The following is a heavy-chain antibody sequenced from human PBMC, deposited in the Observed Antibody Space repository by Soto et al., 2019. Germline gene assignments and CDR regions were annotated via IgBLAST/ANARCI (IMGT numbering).Heavy chain of an antibody. Sequence: ASVKVSCKASGYTFTSYAMHWVRQAPGQRLEWMGWINAGNGNTKYSQKFQGRVTITRDTSASTAYMELSSLRSEDTAVYYCARSHSTYYYDSSGFSAHYWGQGTLVTGLL. CDR1: GYTFTSYA. D-gene: IGHD3-22*01. CDR3: ARSHSTYYYDSSGFSAHY. J-gene: IGHJ4*02. CDR2: INAGNGNT. V-gene: IGHV1-3*01.